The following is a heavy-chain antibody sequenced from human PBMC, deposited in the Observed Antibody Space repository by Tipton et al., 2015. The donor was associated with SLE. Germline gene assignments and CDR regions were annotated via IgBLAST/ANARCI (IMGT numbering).Heavy chain of an antibody. Sequence: TLSLTCTVSGDSMNNYYWSWIRQPAGMPLEWIGRIYRTGITNYNPSLKGRLSMSVDTSKAHFSLNLNSVTAADTAVYYCVREKENTEWFWLNAFDVWGRGTSVTVS. CDR2: IYRTGIT. CDR3: VREKENTEWFWLNAFDV. V-gene: IGHV4-4*07. CDR1: GDSMNNYY. J-gene: IGHJ3*01. D-gene: IGHD3-10*01.